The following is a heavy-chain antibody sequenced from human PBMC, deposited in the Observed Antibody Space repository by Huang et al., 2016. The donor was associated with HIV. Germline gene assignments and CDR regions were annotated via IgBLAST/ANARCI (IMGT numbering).Heavy chain of an antibody. CDR1: GGSLSGYY. V-gene: IGHV4-34*02. Sequence: QVHLQQWGAGLLKSAETLSLTCAVYGGSLSGYYWSWLRQTPGKGLEWIGEINHLGSPNYNPSLKSRVSISMDGSKKHFSLKFRSISDADTAVYFCARDATKNPRGWFDPWGQGTLVTVSS. CDR2: INHLGSP. J-gene: IGHJ5*02. D-gene: IGHD3-10*01. CDR3: ARDATKNPRGWFDP.